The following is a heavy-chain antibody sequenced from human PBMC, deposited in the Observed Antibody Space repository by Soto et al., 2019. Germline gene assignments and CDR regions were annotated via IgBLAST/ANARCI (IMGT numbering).Heavy chain of an antibody. CDR3: VRDLNGSGDY. D-gene: IGHD3-10*01. CDR1: GGSVSSGSYY. V-gene: IGHV4-61*01. CDR2: IFHSLGA. J-gene: IGHJ4*02. Sequence: SETLSLTCTVSGGSVSSGSYYWSWIRQPPGKGLEWLGYIFHSLGAKYNPSLGSRGTISLDTSKNQLSLSLRSVTAADTAIYFCVRDLNGSGDYWGQGTRVTV.